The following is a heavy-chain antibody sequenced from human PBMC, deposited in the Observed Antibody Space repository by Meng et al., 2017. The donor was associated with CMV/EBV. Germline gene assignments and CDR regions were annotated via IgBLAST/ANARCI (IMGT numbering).Heavy chain of an antibody. CDR3: ARDNRSGGVDY. V-gene: IGHV4-30-4*08. J-gene: IGHJ4*02. CDR1: GGSTSSGDYY. Sequence: QLSLQASGPGLVKPLQTLSLTCTVSGGSTSSGDYYWSWIRQPPGKGLEWSGYSYYRGSTYYNPPLKSRVTTSVATTKNQCSLKLSSVIAADTAVYYCARDNRSGGVDYWGQGTLVTVSS. CDR2: SYYRGST. D-gene: IGHD6-25*01.